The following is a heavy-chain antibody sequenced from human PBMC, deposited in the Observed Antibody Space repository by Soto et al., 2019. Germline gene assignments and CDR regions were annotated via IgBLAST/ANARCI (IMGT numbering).Heavy chain of an antibody. CDR1: GFTFSSYS. CDR2: ISSSSSTI. J-gene: IGHJ4*02. D-gene: IGHD5-12*01. V-gene: IGHV3-48*01. Sequence: GGSLRLSCAASGFTFSSYSMNWVRQAPGKGLEWVSYISSSSSTIYYADSVKGRFTISRDNAKNSLYLQMNSLRAEDTAVYYCARLPGPTKNYFDYWGQGTLVTVSS. CDR3: ARLPGPTKNYFDY.